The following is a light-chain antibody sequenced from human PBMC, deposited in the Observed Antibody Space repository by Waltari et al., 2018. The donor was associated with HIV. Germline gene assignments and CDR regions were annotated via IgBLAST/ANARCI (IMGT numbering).Light chain of an antibody. V-gene: IGKV1-16*02. J-gene: IGKJ5*01. CDR2: AAS. CDR1: QGISNY. CDR3: QQYDRYPIT. Sequence: DIQMTQSTSSLSASVGDRVTITCRASQGISNYLAWFQQKPGKAPKSLIYAASNLQTGVPSKFSGSGSGTDFTLTITDLQPEDFATYYCQQYDRYPITFGQGTRLEIK.